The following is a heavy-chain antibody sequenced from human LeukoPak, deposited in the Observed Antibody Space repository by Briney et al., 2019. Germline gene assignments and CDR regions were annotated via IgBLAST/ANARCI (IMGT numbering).Heavy chain of an antibody. CDR1: GFTFSSYW. Sequence: GGSLRLSCAASGFTFSSYWMSWVRQAPGKGLEWVANIKKGGSEKYYVDSVKGRFTISRDNAKNSLYLQMNSLRAEDTAVYYCASRGGTRLYYYYMDVWGKGTTVTVSS. D-gene: IGHD2-15*01. J-gene: IGHJ6*03. CDR2: IKKGGSEK. CDR3: ASRGGTRLYYYYMDV. V-gene: IGHV3-7*01.